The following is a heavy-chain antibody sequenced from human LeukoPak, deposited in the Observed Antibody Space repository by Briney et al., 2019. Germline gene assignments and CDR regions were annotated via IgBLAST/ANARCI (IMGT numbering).Heavy chain of an antibody. D-gene: IGHD2-2*01. CDR3: ARDASGDIVVVPAAVFDY. Sequence: GGSLRLSCVASGFTFNNYWMTWVRQAPGKGLEWVATIKHDGSEKYYVDSVKGRFTISRDNGKNSLYLQMNSLRAEDTAVYYCARDASGDIVVVPAAVFDYWGQGTLVTVSS. CDR1: GFTFNNYW. J-gene: IGHJ4*02. CDR2: IKHDGSEK. V-gene: IGHV3-7*01.